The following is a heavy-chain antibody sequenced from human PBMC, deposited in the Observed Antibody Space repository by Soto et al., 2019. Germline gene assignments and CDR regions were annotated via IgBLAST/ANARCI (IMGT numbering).Heavy chain of an antibody. CDR2: INPNSGGT. V-gene: IGHV1-2*04. Sequence: GASVKVSCKASGYTFTGYYMHWVRQAPGQGLDWMGWINPNSGGTNYAQKFQGWVTMTRDTSISIAYMELSRLRSDDTAVYYCARGPIVVVVAATPGGAFDIWGQGTMVTVSS. D-gene: IGHD2-15*01. CDR3: ARGPIVVVVAATPGGAFDI. J-gene: IGHJ3*02. CDR1: GYTFTGYY.